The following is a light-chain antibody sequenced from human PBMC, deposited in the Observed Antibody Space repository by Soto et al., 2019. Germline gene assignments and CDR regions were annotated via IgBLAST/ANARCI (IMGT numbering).Light chain of an antibody. Sequence: EIVLTQSPGTLSLSPGERATLSCRASQSVSSSYLAWYQQKPGQAPRLPIYASSSTATGIPDRFSGSGSGTDFTLTISRLEPEDFAVYYCQQYGSSPPWAFGQGTKVDIK. CDR2: ASS. J-gene: IGKJ1*01. CDR1: QSVSSSY. CDR3: QQYGSSPPWA. V-gene: IGKV3-20*01.